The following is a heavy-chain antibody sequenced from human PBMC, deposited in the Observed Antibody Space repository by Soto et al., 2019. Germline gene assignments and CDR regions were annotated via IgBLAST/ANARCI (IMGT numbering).Heavy chain of an antibody. CDR2: ISGSGGST. J-gene: IGHJ4*02. V-gene: IGHV3-23*01. CDR3: AKHPYSSSPYFDY. Sequence: GPLSLPTAASGFTFSSYGMLWIRQAPGKGLEWVSAISGSGGSTYYADSVKGRFTISRDNSKNTLYLQMNSLRAEDTAVYYCAKHPYSSSPYFDYWGQGTLVTVSS. D-gene: IGHD6-13*01. CDR1: GFTFSSYG.